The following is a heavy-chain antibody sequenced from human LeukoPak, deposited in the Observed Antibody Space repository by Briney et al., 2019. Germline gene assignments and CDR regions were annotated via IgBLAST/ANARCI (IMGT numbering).Heavy chain of an antibody. V-gene: IGHV1-2*02. Sequence: ASVKVSCKASGYTFIGYYVHWVRQAPGQGLEWMGWINSKSGGTNYAQKFQGRVTMTRDTSISTAYMELSRLRSGDTAVYYCARGGDYYDSSGYYDDAFDIWGQGTLVTVSS. CDR3: ARGGDYYDSSGYYDDAFDI. J-gene: IGHJ3*02. D-gene: IGHD3-22*01. CDR1: GYTFIGYY. CDR2: INSKSGGT.